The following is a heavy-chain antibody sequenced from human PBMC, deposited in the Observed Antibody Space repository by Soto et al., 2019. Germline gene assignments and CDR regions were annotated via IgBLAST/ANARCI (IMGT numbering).Heavy chain of an antibody. Sequence: QVQLVQSGADVKKPGASVKVSCTASGYNFATYGISWVRQAPGQGLQWMGWISAKNGNTHSAQKLQGRVTLTTDTSTSNAYMELRGLTSDDTGVYYCARDGLSFGDLIVNHFHNGLDVWGQGTEVTVSS. CDR2: ISAKNGNT. CDR1: GYNFATYG. V-gene: IGHV1-18*01. CDR3: ARDGLSFGDLIVNHFHNGLDV. J-gene: IGHJ6*02. D-gene: IGHD3-16*02.